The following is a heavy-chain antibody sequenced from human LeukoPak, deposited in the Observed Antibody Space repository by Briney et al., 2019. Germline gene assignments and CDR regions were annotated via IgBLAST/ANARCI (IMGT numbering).Heavy chain of an antibody. CDR3: ARRMTTTSVYYFDY. CDR1: GGSFSGYY. J-gene: IGHJ4*02. V-gene: IGHV4-34*01. Sequence: SETLSLTCAVYGGSFSGYYWSWLREPPGKGLDWIGEINHSGSTNYNPSLKSRVTISVDTSKNQFSLKLSSVTAADTAVYYCARRMTTTSVYYFDYWGQGTLVTVSS. D-gene: IGHD1-14*01. CDR2: INHSGST.